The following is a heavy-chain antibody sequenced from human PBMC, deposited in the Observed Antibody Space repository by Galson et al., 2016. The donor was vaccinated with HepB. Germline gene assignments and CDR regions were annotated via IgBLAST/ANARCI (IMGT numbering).Heavy chain of an antibody. CDR2: VSYSGGT. CDR3: ARDTYGGENSYYYGVDV. V-gene: IGHV4-59*01. CDR1: GGSISDYY. D-gene: IGHD1-26*01. J-gene: IGHJ6*02. Sequence: SETLSLTCTVSGGSISDYYWSWIRQPSGKGLEWIGYVSYSGGTNYKPSLKSRVTMSLDTSKNQVSLRLSSVTAADTAVYFCARDTYGGENSYYYGVDVWGQGTTVTVSS.